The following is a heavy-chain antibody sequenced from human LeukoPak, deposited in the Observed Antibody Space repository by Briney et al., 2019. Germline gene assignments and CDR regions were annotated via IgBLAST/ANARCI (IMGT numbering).Heavy chain of an antibody. J-gene: IGHJ4*02. CDR2: ISSSSTTT. CDR1: GFTFSSFS. V-gene: IGHV3-48*04. Sequence: GGSLRLSCAASGFTFSSFSMDWVRQAPGKGLEWISYISSSSTTTYYADSVKGRFTISRDNAKNSLYLQMNSLRAEDTAVYYCARDAESRLPFGAPRWWGQGTLVTVSS. D-gene: IGHD3-10*01. CDR3: ARDAESRLPFGAPRW.